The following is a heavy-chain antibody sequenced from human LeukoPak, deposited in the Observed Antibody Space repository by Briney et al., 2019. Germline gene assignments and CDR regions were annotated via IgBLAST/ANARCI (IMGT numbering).Heavy chain of an antibody. Sequence: PSETLSLTCTVSGGSISSSSYYWGWIRQPPGKGLEWIGSIYYSGSTYYNPSLKSRVTISVDTSKNQFSLKLSSVTAADTAVYYCASGPHSEGLIQLWGQGTLVTVSS. V-gene: IGHV4-39*07. J-gene: IGHJ4*02. D-gene: IGHD5-18*01. CDR2: IYYSGST. CDR3: ASGPHSEGLIQL. CDR1: GGSISSSSYY.